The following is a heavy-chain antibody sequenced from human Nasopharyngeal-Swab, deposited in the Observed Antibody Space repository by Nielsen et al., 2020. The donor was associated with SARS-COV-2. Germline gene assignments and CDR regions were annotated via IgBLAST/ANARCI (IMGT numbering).Heavy chain of an antibody. CDR3: ARTYSSSYYYYGMDV. CDR1: GGSFSGHY. CDR2: ISHTGSP. Sequence: SETLSLTCAVYGGSFSGHYWTWIRQPPGKGLEWIGEISHTGSPNYNPSLRGRVAISVDTSNNQVSLKLTSVTDADTAVYYCARTYSSSYYYYGMDVWGQGTTVTVSS. V-gene: IGHV4-34*01. D-gene: IGHD6-13*01. J-gene: IGHJ6*02.